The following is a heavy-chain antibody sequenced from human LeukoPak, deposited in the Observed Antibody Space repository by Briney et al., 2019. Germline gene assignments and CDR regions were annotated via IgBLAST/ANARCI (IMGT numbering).Heavy chain of an antibody. Sequence: KSSETLSLTCTVSGDSISNHNYFWGWIRQTPGTGLEWIANIHYIGSTYYNPSLNGRVTISLDKSKNQVSLKVNSVTAADTAVYYCAKTVPYSSGWRATFDHWGQGTLVTVSS. CDR3: AKTVPYSSGWRATFDH. CDR2: IHYIGST. CDR1: GDSISNHNYF. V-gene: IGHV4-39*01. J-gene: IGHJ4*02. D-gene: IGHD6-19*01.